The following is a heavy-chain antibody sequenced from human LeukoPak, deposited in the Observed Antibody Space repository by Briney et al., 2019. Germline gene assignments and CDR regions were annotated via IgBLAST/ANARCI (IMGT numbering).Heavy chain of an antibody. CDR1: GFTFSYYW. Sequence: PGGSLRLSCAASGFTFSYYWMSWVRQAPGKGLEWVADIKQDGSEKYCVDSVKGRFTISRDNAKNSLYLQMNSLRAEDTAVYYCAREDGSFDYWGQGTLVTVSS. CDR3: AREDGSFDY. D-gene: IGHD1-26*01. J-gene: IGHJ4*02. CDR2: IKQDGSEK. V-gene: IGHV3-7*01.